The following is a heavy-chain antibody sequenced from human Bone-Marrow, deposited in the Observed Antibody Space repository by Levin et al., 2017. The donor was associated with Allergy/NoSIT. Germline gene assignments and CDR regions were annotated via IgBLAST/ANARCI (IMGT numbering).Heavy chain of an antibody. CDR1: GGSISSYY. D-gene: IGHD1-14*01. J-gene: IGHJ6*03. V-gene: IGHV4-59*01. CDR3: ARGSLTDYYYYYYMDV. Sequence: SQTLSLTCTVSGGSISSYYWSWIRQPPGKGLEWIGYIYYSGSTNYNPSLKSRVTISVDTSKNQFSLKLSSVTAADTAVYYCARGSLTDYYYYYYMDVWGKGTTVTVSS. CDR2: IYYSGST.